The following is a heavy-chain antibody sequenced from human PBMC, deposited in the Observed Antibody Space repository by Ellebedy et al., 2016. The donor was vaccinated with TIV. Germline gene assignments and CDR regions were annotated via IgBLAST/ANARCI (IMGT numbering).Heavy chain of an antibody. CDR3: ATSPAMATRIDH. V-gene: IGHV4-39*01. Sequence: MPSETLSLTCTVSGASISSSSYYWGWIRQPPGKGLEWIGSIYYSGNTYYNPSLKIRVTISVDTSKNQFSLKLTSVTATDTAVYYCATSPAMATRIDHWGRGTLVTVSS. J-gene: IGHJ5*02. CDR2: IYYSGNT. D-gene: IGHD5-24*01. CDR1: GASISSSSYY.